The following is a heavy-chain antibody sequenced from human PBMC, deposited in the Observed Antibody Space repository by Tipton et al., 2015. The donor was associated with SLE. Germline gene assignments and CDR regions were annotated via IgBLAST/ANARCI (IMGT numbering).Heavy chain of an antibody. CDR1: GDPISSNSYY. CDR2: IYYSGST. D-gene: IGHD1-14*01. V-gene: IGHV4-39*01. J-gene: IGHJ3*02. Sequence: TLSLTCTVSGDPISSNSYYWGWIRQPPGKGLECIGNIYYSGSTYYNPSLKSRVTISVDTSKNQFSLKLSSVTAADTAVYYCARRGRAFDIWGQGTMVTVSS. CDR3: ARRGRAFDI.